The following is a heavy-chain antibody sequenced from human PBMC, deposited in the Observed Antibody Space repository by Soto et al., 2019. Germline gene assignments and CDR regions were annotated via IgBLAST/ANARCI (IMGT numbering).Heavy chain of an antibody. CDR2: ISSGSSNI. V-gene: IGHV3-21*01. CDR1: GFALRSYN. CDR3: ASATVVAATFDF. D-gene: IGHD2-15*01. J-gene: IGHJ4*02. Sequence: EVQLVESGGGLVKPGGSLTLSCAASGFALRSYNMNWVRQAPGKGLEWVASISSGSSNIYYADSVKGRFTISRDNAKNSLFLEMDSLRAEDSAVYYCASATVVAATFDFWGQATLVTVSS.